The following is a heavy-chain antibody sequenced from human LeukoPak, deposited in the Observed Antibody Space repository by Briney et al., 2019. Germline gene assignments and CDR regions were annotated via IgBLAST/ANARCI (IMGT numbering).Heavy chain of an antibody. CDR3: ARVGYSYGRMGFDY. CDR1: GGSISSGSYY. Sequence: SETLSLTCTAPGGSISSGSYYWSWIRQPAGKGLEWIGRIYTSGSTNYNPSLKSRVTISVDTSKNQFSLKLSSVTAADTAVYYCARVGYSYGRMGFDYWGQGTLVTVSS. D-gene: IGHD5-18*01. CDR2: IYTSGST. V-gene: IGHV4-61*02. J-gene: IGHJ4*02.